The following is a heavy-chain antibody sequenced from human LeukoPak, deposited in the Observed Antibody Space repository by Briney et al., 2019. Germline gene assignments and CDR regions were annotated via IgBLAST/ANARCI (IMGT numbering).Heavy chain of an antibody. CDR1: GFTVVRNY. CDR2: IYAGDTT. Sequence: GGSLRLSCAAAGFTVVRNYMGWVRQAPGKGLEWVSVIYAGDTTYYTDSVKGRFTMSRDNSKNTVHLRMNSLRVDDTAVYYCASLNWHYYFMDVWGQGTTVIVSS. J-gene: IGHJ6*03. V-gene: IGHV3-53*01. D-gene: IGHD3-3*02. CDR3: ASLNWHYYFMDV.